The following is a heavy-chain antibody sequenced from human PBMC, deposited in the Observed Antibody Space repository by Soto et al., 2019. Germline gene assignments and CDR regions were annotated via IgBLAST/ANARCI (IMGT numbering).Heavy chain of an antibody. J-gene: IGHJ5*02. CDR2: IYTSGST. V-gene: IGHV4-4*07. Sequence: PSETLSLTCTVSGGSISSYYWSWMRQPAGKGLEWIGRIYTSGSTNYNPSLKSRVTMSVDTSKNQFSLKLSSVTAADTAVYYCAREGSVRYCSGGSCYLNWFDPWGQGTLVTVSS. CDR1: GGSISSYY. CDR3: AREGSVRYCSGGSCYLNWFDP. D-gene: IGHD2-15*01.